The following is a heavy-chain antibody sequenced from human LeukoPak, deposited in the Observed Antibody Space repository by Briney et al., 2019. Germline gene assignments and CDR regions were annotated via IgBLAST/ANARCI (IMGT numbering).Heavy chain of an antibody. D-gene: IGHD3-22*01. CDR2: ISSSGSTI. J-gene: IGHJ3*02. CDR3: ARDYDSSGYYFVGAFDI. V-gene: IGHV3-48*03. CDR1: GFTFSSYE. Sequence: GGSLRLSCAASGFTFSSYEMNWVRQASGKGLEWVSYISSSGSTIYYADSVKGRFTISRDNAKNSLYLQMNSLRAEDTAVYYCARDYDSSGYYFVGAFDIWGQGTMVTVSS.